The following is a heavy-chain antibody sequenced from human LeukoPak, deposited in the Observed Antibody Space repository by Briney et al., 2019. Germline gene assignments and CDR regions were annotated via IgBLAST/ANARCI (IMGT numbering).Heavy chain of an antibody. J-gene: IGHJ5*02. CDR2: IYSGGST. D-gene: IGHD3-22*01. CDR1: GFTFSSYA. CDR3: ASLRSSGYLSWFDP. V-gene: IGHV3-53*01. Sequence: GGSLRLSCAASGFTFSSYAMSWVRQAPGKGLEWVSVIYSGGSTYYADSVKGRFTISRDNSKNTLYLQMNSLRAEDTAVYYCASLRSSGYLSWFDPWGQGTLVTVSS.